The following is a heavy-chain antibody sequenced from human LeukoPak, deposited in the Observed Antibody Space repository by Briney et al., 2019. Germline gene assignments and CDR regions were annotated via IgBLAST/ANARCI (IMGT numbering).Heavy chain of an antibody. CDR2: ISAYNGNT. CDR1: GYTFTSYG. V-gene: IGHV1-18*01. J-gene: IGHJ4*02. CDR3: ASSEGIAAAWAGDY. Sequence: GASVKVSCKASGYTFTSYGISWVRQAPGQGLEWMGWISAYNGNTNYAQKLQGRVTMTTDTSTSTAYMELRSLRSDDTAVYYCASSEGIAAAWAGDYWGQGTLVTVSS. D-gene: IGHD6-13*01.